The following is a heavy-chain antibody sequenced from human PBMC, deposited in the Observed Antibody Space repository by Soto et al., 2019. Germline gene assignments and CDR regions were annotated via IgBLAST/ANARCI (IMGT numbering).Heavy chain of an antibody. CDR1: VFTCNIFG. CDR3: AKDLLRLDYYHYGMDV. Sequence: HPWWSLRLSCSASVFTCNIFGMDWVRQAPGKGLEWVAVISYDGSNKFYADSVKGRFTISRDNSKNTLYLHMNSLRAEDTAVYYCAKDLLRLDYYHYGMDVWGQGTTVTVSS. J-gene: IGHJ6*02. D-gene: IGHD2-21*01. V-gene: IGHV3-30*18. CDR2: ISYDGSNK.